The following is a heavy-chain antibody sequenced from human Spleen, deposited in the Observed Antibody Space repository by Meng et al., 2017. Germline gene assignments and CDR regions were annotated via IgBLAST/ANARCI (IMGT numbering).Heavy chain of an antibody. CDR2: INHSGSSA. V-gene: IGHV4-61*01. D-gene: IGHD5-24*01. CDR1: GGSISSGSYY. CDR3: ARVLSEMATIYGGDAFDI. J-gene: IGHJ3*02. Sequence: SETLSLTCTVSGGSISSGSYYWSWIRQPPGKGLEWIGEINHSGSSANYNPSLKSRVTISTDTSKNQFSLKLSSVTAADTAVYYCARVLSEMATIYGGDAFDIWGQGTMVTVSS.